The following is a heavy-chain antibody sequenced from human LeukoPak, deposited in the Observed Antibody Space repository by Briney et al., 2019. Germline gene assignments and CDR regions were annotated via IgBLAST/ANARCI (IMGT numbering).Heavy chain of an antibody. CDR1: GFTFSSYW. J-gene: IGHJ4*02. D-gene: IGHD3-9*01. Sequence: GGSLRLSCAASGFTFSSYWMSWVRQAPGKGLEWVANIKQDGSEKYYVYFVKGRFTISRDNAKNSLYLQMNSLRAEDTAVYYCARDPDILTGWRCFDYWGQGTLVTVSS. CDR3: ARDPDILTGWRCFDY. V-gene: IGHV3-7*01. CDR2: IKQDGSEK.